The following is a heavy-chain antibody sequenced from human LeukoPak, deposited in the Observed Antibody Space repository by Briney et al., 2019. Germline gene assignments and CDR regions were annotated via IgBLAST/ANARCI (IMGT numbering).Heavy chain of an antibody. J-gene: IGHJ3*02. CDR3: ARTIVVATDDAFDI. V-gene: IGHV3-53*01. CDR2: LDSGTRT. D-gene: IGHD1-26*01. Sequence: TGGSLRLSCVGSGFSVSSNYMSWVRQAPGKGLEWVSVLDSGTRTYYADSGKGRFTISRDNSKNTLYLQMNSLRAEDTAVYYCARTIVVATDDAFDIWGQGTMVTVSS. CDR1: GFSVSSNY.